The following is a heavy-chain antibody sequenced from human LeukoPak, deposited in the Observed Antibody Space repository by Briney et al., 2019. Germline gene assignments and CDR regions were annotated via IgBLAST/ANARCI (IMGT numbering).Heavy chain of an antibody. Sequence: GGSLRLSCAASGFTFSSHWIHWVRQAPGKGLVWVSGINRDGSSTSYADSVKGRFTISRDNPKNTVYLQMNSLRAEDTAVYYCARGSGNEPCDYWGGGTVVTVSS. V-gene: IGHV3-74*01. D-gene: IGHD5-12*01. CDR1: GFTFSSHW. J-gene: IGHJ4*02. CDR3: ARGSGNEPCDY. CDR2: INRDGSST.